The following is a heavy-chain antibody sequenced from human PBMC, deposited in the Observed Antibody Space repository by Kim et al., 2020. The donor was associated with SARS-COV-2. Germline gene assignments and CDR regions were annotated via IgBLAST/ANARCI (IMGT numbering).Heavy chain of an antibody. J-gene: IGHJ4*02. D-gene: IGHD3-9*01. CDR1: GGSISSYY. V-gene: IGHV4-59*13. CDR3: ARSYDVLRYFDLDY. CDR2: IYYSGST. Sequence: SETLSLTCTVSGGSISSYYWSWIRQPPGKGLEWIGYIYYSGSTNYNPSLKSRVTISVDTSKNQFSLKLSSVTAADTAVYYCARSYDVLRYFDLDYWGQGTLVTVSS.